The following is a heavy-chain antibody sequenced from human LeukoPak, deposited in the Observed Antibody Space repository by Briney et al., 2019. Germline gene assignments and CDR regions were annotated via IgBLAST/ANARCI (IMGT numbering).Heavy chain of an antibody. V-gene: IGHV3-66*01. J-gene: IGHJ4*02. CDR2: IYSGGST. CDR1: GFTVSSNY. CDR3: ARGNYYDSSGLLDY. D-gene: IGHD3-22*01. Sequence: PGGSLRLSCAASGFTVSSNYMSWVRQAPGKGLEWVSVIYSGGSTYYADSMKGRFTISRDNSRNTLYLQMNSLRAEDTAVYYCARGNYYDSSGLLDYWGQGTPVTVSS.